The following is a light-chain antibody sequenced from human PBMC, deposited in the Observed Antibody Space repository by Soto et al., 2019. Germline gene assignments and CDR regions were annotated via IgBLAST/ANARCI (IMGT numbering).Light chain of an antibody. V-gene: IGKV3-20*01. CDR3: QQYASSPLT. CDR1: QSVISNY. CDR2: GAS. Sequence: EIVLTQSPGTLSLSPGERATLSCRASQSVISNYLAWYQQKPGQAPRLLIYGASIRATGIPDRFSGSGSGTDFTLTIRRLEPEDFAVYFCQQYASSPLTFGGGTKVEIK. J-gene: IGKJ4*01.